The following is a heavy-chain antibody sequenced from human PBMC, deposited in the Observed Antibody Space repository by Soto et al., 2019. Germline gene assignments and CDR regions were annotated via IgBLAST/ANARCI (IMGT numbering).Heavy chain of an antibody. V-gene: IGHV4-39*01. D-gene: IGHD2-2*01. CDR2: FYYTGFN. CDR1: GGSLSSSFYY. J-gene: IGHJ5*02. CDR3: ARGSKVVPATVHWFDP. Sequence: QVHLRESGPGLVKPSETLSLTCTVSGGSLSSSFYYWGWIRQAPWKGLTWIGSFYYTGFNTYNPSVGSRVSMYVATSKSQFSLNLTSVTVADTAVYYCARGSKVVPATVHWFDPWGQGILVTVSS.